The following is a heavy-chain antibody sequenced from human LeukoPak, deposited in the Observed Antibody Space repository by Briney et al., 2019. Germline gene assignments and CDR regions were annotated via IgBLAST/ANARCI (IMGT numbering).Heavy chain of an antibody. Sequence: PSETLSLTCTVSGGSISSYYWSWIRRPPGKGLEWIGYIYYSGSTNYNPSLKSRVTISVDTSKNQFSLKLSSVTAADTAVYYCAREQQLGAFDIWGQGTMVTVSS. V-gene: IGHV4-59*01. J-gene: IGHJ3*02. D-gene: IGHD6-13*01. CDR2: IYYSGST. CDR3: AREQQLGAFDI. CDR1: GGSISSYY.